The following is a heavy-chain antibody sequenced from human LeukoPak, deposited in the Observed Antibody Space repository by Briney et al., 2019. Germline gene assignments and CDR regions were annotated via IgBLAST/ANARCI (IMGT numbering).Heavy chain of an antibody. CDR2: ISGSGGST. J-gene: IGHJ4*02. D-gene: IGHD6-6*01. Sequence: GGSLRLSCAASGFRFSNYAMSWVRQAPGKGLEWVSAISGSGGSTYYADSVKGRFTISRDNSKNTLYLQMNSLRAEDTAVYYCAKGYSSSSGNFDYWGQGTLVTVSS. CDR1: GFRFSNYA. CDR3: AKGYSSSSGNFDY. V-gene: IGHV3-23*01.